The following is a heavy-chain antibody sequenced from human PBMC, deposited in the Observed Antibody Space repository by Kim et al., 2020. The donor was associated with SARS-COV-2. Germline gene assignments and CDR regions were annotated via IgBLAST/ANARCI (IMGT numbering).Heavy chain of an antibody. Sequence: GGSLRLSCTASGFTFSNYGMSWVRQAPGKGLEWVSSISGSGDKTYYVDSVKGRFTISRDNSKNSLFLQLSSLRAEDTAIYYCAKDGDYGEYRVPFDFWGQGTLVTVSS. CDR1: GFTFSNYG. V-gene: IGHV3-23*01. D-gene: IGHD4-17*01. J-gene: IGHJ4*02. CDR3: AKDGDYGEYRVPFDF. CDR2: ISGSGDKT.